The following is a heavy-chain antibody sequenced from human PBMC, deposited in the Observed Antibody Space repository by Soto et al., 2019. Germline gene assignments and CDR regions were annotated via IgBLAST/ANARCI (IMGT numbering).Heavy chain of an antibody. Sequence: GGSLRLSCAASGFTFGAFAMAWVRQRPGDGLEWGLCLSSRGGSTHYHSSVRGGFTIHRDNSSGTLFLQLNNFRQQDTPVYFCAKAYRGTTVVTRFRYSDLWGRGTMVTVSS. CDR2: LSSRGGST. CDR1: GFTFGAFA. CDR3: AKAYRGTTVVTRFRYSDL. D-gene: IGHD4-17*01. V-gene: IGHV3-23*01. J-gene: IGHJ2*01.